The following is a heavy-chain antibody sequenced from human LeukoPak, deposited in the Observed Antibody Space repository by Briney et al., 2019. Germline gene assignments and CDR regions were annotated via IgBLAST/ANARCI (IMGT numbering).Heavy chain of an antibody. Sequence: SETLSLTCTVSGGSISSYYWSWIRQPPGKGLEWIGYIHYRGSTNYNPSLKSRVTISVDTPKNQFSLRLRSVTAADTAVYYCARNSGYEKYNWLDPWGQGTLVTVSS. V-gene: IGHV4-59*08. CDR1: GGSISSYY. CDR3: ARNSGYEKYNWLDP. J-gene: IGHJ5*02. D-gene: IGHD5-12*01. CDR2: IHYRGST.